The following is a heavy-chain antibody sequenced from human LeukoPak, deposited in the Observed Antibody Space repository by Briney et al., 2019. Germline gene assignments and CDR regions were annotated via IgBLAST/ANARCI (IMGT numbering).Heavy chain of an antibody. V-gene: IGHV3-74*01. CDR3: ARDRGSGWYYFDY. Sequence: GGSLRLSCGASGFTFSSYWMHWVRQAPGKGLVWVSRINSDGSSTTYADSVKGRFTISRDNAKNTLYLQMNSLRAEDTAVYYCARDRGSGWYYFDYWGQGTLVTVSS. CDR1: GFTFSSYW. CDR2: INSDGSST. J-gene: IGHJ4*02. D-gene: IGHD6-19*01.